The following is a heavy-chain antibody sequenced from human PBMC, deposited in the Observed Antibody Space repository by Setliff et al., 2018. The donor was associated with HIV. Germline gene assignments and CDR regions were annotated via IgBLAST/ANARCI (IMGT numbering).Heavy chain of an antibody. CDR3: ARRDGYSYGFYFDY. Sequence: SETLSLTCTVSGGSISSSTYYWGWIRQPPGKGLEWIGTIYYSGSTYYNPSLKSRLTISVDTSKNQFSLKLSSVTAADTAVYYCARRDGYSYGFYFDYWGLGTLVTVSS. D-gene: IGHD5-18*01. CDR1: GGSISSSTYY. J-gene: IGHJ4*02. CDR2: IYYSGST. V-gene: IGHV4-39*01.